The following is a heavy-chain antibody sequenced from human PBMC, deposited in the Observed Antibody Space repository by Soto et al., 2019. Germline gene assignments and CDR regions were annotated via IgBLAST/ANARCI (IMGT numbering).Heavy chain of an antibody. J-gene: IGHJ4*02. V-gene: IGHV2-5*02. D-gene: IGHD3-22*01. CDR2: IYWDGDK. CDR1: GFSLSIPEAS. Sequence: QITLKESGPSLVEPTQTLTLTCSFSGFSLSIPEASVGWIRQPPGKALEWLALIYWDGDKRYSPSLRDRLTITKDTSKNQVVLTVTNMDPVDTATYYCAHPSSGSFYYFDYWGQGSLVTVSS. CDR3: AHPSSGSFYYFDY.